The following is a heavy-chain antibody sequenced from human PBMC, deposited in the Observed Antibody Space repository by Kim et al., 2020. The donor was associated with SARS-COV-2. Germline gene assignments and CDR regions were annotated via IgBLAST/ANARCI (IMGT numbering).Heavy chain of an antibody. J-gene: IGHJ5*02. CDR1: GFSISSGYS. V-gene: IGHV4-38-2*02. Sequence: SETLSLTCTVSGFSISSGYSWCWIRQTPEKGLEWIGSMDHSGSTNNPSLKSRVTISVDTSKNQFSLKLSSVTAADTAVYYCARDLVRKYSGYVYKWFDPWGQGILVTVSS. CDR3: ARDLVRKYSGYVYKWFDP. CDR2: MDHSGST. D-gene: IGHD5-12*01.